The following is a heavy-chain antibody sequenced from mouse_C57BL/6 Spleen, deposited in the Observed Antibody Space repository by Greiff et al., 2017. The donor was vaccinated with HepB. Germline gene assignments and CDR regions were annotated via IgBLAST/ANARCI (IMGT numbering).Heavy chain of an antibody. V-gene: IGHV5-9-1*02. Sequence: EVKLMESGEGLVKPGGSLKLSCAASGFTFSSYAMSWVRQTPEKRLEWVAYISSGGDYIYYADTVKGRFTISRDNARNTLYLQMSSLKSEDTAMYYCTRAYSNPYAMDYWGQGTSVTVSS. CDR2: ISSGGDYI. CDR1: GFTFSSYA. D-gene: IGHD2-5*01. J-gene: IGHJ4*01. CDR3: TRAYSNPYAMDY.